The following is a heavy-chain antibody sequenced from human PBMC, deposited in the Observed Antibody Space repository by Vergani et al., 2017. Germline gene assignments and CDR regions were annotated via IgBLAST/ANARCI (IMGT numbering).Heavy chain of an antibody. CDR1: GFIFIDYW. Sequence: EIQLVESGGGLVQPGGSLRLPCSPSGFIFIDYWMTWVRKAPGKGLEWLTNINSAGTKTDYMPSMRDRFTISRDNNQNSLYLHMSNLRVEDTAVYYCARSGIRAAFDYWGQGTLVTVSS. V-gene: IGHV3-7*03. D-gene: IGHD6-25*01. CDR2: INSAGTKT. CDR3: ARSGIRAAFDY. J-gene: IGHJ4*02.